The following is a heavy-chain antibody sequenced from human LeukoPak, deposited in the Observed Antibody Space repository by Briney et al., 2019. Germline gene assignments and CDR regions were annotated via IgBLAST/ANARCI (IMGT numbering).Heavy chain of an antibody. CDR3: ARGGYYGSGSTLDY. CDR2: INHSGST. J-gene: IGHJ4*02. V-gene: IGHV4-34*01. Sequence: PSETLSLTCAVYGGSFSGYYWSWIRQPPGKGLEWIGGINHSGSTNYNPSLKSRVTISVDTSKNQFSLKLSSVTAADTAVYYCARGGYYGSGSTLDYWGQGTLVTVSS. CDR1: GGSFSGYY. D-gene: IGHD3-10*01.